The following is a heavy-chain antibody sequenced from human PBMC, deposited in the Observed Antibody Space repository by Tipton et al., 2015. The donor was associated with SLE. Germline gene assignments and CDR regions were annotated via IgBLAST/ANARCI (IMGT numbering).Heavy chain of an antibody. CDR2: IFTSGNT. J-gene: IGHJ4*02. D-gene: IGHD1-26*01. CDR3: ARASGGPGGNYGDDF. CDR1: GGSLSGDTYY. V-gene: IGHV4-61*02. Sequence: LRLSCTVSGGSLSGDTYYWSWIRQPAGEGLEWIGRIFTSGNTNYNPSLKSRVTISVDTSKNQFSLELSSVTAADTAVYYCARASGGPGGNYGDDFWGQGTLVTVSS.